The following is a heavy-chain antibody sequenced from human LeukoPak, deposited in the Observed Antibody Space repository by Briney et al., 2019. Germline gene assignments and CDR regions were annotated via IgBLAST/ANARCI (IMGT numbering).Heavy chain of an antibody. CDR3: ARVKRTTYYYYYGMDV. CDR2: IYYSGSN. CDR1: GGSISSYY. D-gene: IGHD1-1*01. Sequence: SETLSLTCTVSGGSISSYYWSWIRQPPGKGLEWIGNIYYSGSNNYNPSLKSRVTISVDTSTNQFSPKLSSVTAADTAVYYCARVKRTTYYYYYGMDVWGQGTTVTVSS. J-gene: IGHJ6*02. V-gene: IGHV4-59*01.